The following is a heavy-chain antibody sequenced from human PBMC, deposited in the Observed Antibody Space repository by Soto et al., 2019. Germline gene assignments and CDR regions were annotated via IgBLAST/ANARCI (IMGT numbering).Heavy chain of an antibody. J-gene: IGHJ4*02. V-gene: IGHV1-69*13. D-gene: IGHD4-17*01. CDR3: ARGDGMTAVTIFEY. Sequence: GASVKVSCKASGGAFGRYSVSWVRQAPGQGLEWIGGVIPAFNTSNYSLKFQGRVAIFADLSTSTVFMELRSLRSEDTALYYCARGDGMTAVTIFEYWGQGTLVTAPQ. CDR1: GGAFGRYS. CDR2: VIPAFNTS.